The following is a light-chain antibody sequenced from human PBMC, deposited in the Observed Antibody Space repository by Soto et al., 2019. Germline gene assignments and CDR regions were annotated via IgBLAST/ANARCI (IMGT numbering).Light chain of an antibody. CDR3: QQYNTYPWT. J-gene: IGKJ1*01. V-gene: IGKV1-5*03. Sequence: DIQMTQSPSXXSXXXXDXXXIXXRASQSMSSWLAWYQQKPGKAPKLLIYKASNLESGVPSRFSGSGSGTEFTLTISSLQPDDFATYYCQQYNTYPWTFGQGTMLDI. CDR2: KAS. CDR1: QSMSSW.